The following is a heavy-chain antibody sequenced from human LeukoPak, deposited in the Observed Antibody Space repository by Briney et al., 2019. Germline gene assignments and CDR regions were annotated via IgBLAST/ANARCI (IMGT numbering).Heavy chain of an antibody. CDR1: GDSITNTNW. CDR3: ARSTSTNLGAAFDV. V-gene: IGHV4-4*02. Sequence: PSETLSLTCDVSGDSITNTNWWNWVRQSPGKGLKWIGEISHSGNTNYNPSLKSRVTISLDRSKKQFSLKLSSVTAADTAVYYCARSTSTNLGAAFDVWGQGTMVAVSS. J-gene: IGHJ3*01. CDR2: ISHSGNT. D-gene: IGHD2-8*01.